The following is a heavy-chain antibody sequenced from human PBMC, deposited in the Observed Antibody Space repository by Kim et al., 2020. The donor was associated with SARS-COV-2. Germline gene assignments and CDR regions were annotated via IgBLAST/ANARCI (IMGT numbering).Heavy chain of an antibody. Sequence: GGSLRLSCAASGFTVISNNMSWVRQAPGKGLEWVSLLISGGSTYSPDSVKGRFTISRDNSKNTLYLQMNSLRADDTAVYYCARDRGRGYPFDYWGQGSLVTVSS. J-gene: IGHJ4*02. CDR2: LISGGST. CDR3: ARDRGRGYPFDY. D-gene: IGHD3-22*01. CDR1: GFTVISNN. V-gene: IGHV3-66*01.